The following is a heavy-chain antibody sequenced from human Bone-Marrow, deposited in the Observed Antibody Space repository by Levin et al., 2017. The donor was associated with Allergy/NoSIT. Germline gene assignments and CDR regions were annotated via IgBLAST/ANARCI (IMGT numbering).Heavy chain of an antibody. V-gene: IGHV3-30*18. D-gene: IGHD1-26*01. CDR3: VEDLVEWEVLGGVFYYGLDV. CDR2: TSYDGSNK. J-gene: IGHJ6*02. Sequence: PGGSLRLSCAASGFTFRNYGMHWVRQAPGKGLEWVAVTSYDGSNKNYADSVKGRFTISRDNSKNTQFLQMNSLRPEDTAIYYCVEDLVEWEVLGGVFYYGLDVWGQGTTVTVSS. CDR1: GFTFRNYG.